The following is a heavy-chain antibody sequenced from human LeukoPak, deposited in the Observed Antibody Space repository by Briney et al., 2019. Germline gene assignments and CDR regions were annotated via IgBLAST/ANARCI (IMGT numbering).Heavy chain of an antibody. V-gene: IGHV4-31*03. CDR2: IYYSGST. D-gene: IGHD2-2*02. CDR1: GGSIRSSYYY. CDR3: ARDQKGYCSSTGCHNYYYYYGMDV. Sequence: TTSETLSLTCTVSGGSIRSSYYYWGWIRQPPGKGLEWIGYIYYSGSTYYNPSLKSRVTISVDTSKNQFSLKLSSVTAADTAVYYCARDQKGYCSSTGCHNYYYYYGMDVWGQGTTVTVSS. J-gene: IGHJ6*02.